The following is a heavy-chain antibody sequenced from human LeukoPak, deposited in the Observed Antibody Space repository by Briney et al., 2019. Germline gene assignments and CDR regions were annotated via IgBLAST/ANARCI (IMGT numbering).Heavy chain of an antibody. V-gene: IGHV1-2*02. CDR1: GYTFTGYY. Sequence: ASVKVSCKASGYTFTGYYLHWVRQAPGQGLEWMGWINPNSGGTNNAQKFQGRVTMTRDTSISTAYMELSRVTSDDTAVYYCARVGVRGDVIADFDYWGQGTLVTVSS. CDR2: INPNSGGT. J-gene: IGHJ4*02. CDR3: ARVGVRGDVIADFDY. D-gene: IGHD3-10*01.